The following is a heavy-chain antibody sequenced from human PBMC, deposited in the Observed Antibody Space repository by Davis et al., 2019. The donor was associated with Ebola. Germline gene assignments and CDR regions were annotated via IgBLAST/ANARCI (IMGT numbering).Heavy chain of an antibody. CDR2: INPSGGST. CDR3: AREAYSSRTNWFDP. V-gene: IGHV1-46*01. D-gene: IGHD6-19*01. Sequence: ASVKVSCKASGYTFTNYYIDWVRQAPGQGLEWMGIINPSGGSTSYAQKFQGRVTMTRDTSTSTVYMELSSLRSDDTAVYYCAREAYSSRTNWFDPWGQGTLVTVSA. CDR1: GYTFTNYY. J-gene: IGHJ5*02.